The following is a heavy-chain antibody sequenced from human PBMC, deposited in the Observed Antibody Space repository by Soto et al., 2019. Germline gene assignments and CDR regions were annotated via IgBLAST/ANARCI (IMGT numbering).Heavy chain of an antibody. CDR3: ARNSHGSGPLDWFDP. Sequence: QLQLQESGPGLVKPSETLSLTCTVSGGSISSSSYYWGWIRQPPGKGLEWIGSIYYSGSTYYNPSLKSRVTISVDTSKNQFSLKLSSVTAADTAVYYCARNSHGSGPLDWFDPWGQGTLVTVSS. J-gene: IGHJ5*02. CDR2: IYYSGST. V-gene: IGHV4-39*01. D-gene: IGHD3-10*01. CDR1: GGSISSSSYY.